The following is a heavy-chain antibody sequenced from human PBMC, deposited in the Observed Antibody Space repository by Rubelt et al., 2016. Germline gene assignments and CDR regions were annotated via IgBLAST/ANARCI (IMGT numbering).Heavy chain of an antibody. J-gene: IGHJ3*01. CDR1: GGSISSGSYF. CDR2: FSYSGST. Sequence: QLQLQESGPGLVKPSETLSLTCTLSGGSISSGSYFWGWIRQPPGKGLEWIGSFSYSGSTYYNPSLTSRVTISVDTSKNQFSLKLSSVTAADTAVYYCARVGTFYFDTDLWGLGTMVTVSS. D-gene: IGHD3-22*01. CDR3: ARVGTFYFDTDL. V-gene: IGHV4-39*07.